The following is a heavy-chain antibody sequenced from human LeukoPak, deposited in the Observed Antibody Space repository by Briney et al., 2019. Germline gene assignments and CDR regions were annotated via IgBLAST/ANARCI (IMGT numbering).Heavy chain of an antibody. J-gene: IGHJ3*02. D-gene: IGHD2-8*01. CDR3: ARGVFCTNGACPFDI. CDR2: ISAYNGNT. CDR1: GYTFTSYG. Sequence: ASVKVSCKASGYTFTSYGISWVRQAPGQGLEWMGWISAYNGNTNYAQKLQGRVTMTTDTSTSTAYMELRSLRSDDTAVYYCARGVFCTNGACPFDIWGQGTMVTVSS. V-gene: IGHV1-18*01.